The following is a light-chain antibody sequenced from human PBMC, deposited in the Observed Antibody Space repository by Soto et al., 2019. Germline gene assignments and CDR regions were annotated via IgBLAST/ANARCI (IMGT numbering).Light chain of an antibody. Sequence: SALAQPASVSGSPGQSITISCTGTSSDVGGYNYVSWYQQHPGKAPKLMIYEVSNRPSGVSNRFSGSKSGNTASLTISGLQAEDEADYYCSSYTSSSTRVFGTGTKGTVL. CDR2: EVS. CDR1: SSDVGGYNY. J-gene: IGLJ1*01. CDR3: SSYTSSSTRV. V-gene: IGLV2-14*01.